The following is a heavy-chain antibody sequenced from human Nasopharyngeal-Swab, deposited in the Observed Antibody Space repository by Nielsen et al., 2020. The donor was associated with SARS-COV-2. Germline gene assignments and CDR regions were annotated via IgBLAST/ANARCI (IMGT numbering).Heavy chain of an antibody. V-gene: IGHV4-61*02. CDR1: GGSISSGSYY. D-gene: IGHD6-19*01. CDR2: IYTSGST. CDR3: ARVTGYSSGWRGFDY. J-gene: IGHJ4*02. Sequence: SETLSLTCTFSGGSISSGSYYCSWIRQPAGKGLEWIGRIYTSGSTNYNPSLKSRVTISVDTSKNQFSLKLSSVTAADTAVYYCARVTGYSSGWRGFDYWGQGTLVTVSS.